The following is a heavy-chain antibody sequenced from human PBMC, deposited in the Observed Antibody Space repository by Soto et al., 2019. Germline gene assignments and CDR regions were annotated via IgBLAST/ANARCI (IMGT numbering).Heavy chain of an antibody. Sequence: PSETLSLTCTVSGGSTSSYYWSWIRQPPGKGLEWIGYIYYSGSTNYNPSLKSRVTISVDTSKNQFSLKLSSVTAADTAVYYCARVGLYDSSGYYYFDYWGQGTLVTVSS. CDR3: ARVGLYDSSGYYYFDY. J-gene: IGHJ4*02. CDR1: GGSTSSYY. D-gene: IGHD3-22*01. CDR2: IYYSGST. V-gene: IGHV4-59*01.